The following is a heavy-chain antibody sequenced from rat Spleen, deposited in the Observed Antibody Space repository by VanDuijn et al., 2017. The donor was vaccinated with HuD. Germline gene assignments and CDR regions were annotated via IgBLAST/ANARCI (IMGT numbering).Heavy chain of an antibody. J-gene: IGHJ3*01. V-gene: IGHV5-19*01. D-gene: IGHD1-9*01. Sequence: EVQLVESGGGLVQPGRSLKLSCAASGFTLSNYGMHWIRQAPTRGLEWVASSSFDGANAYYRDSVKGRFTISRDNAKGTLYLQMDSLRSEDTATYYCARHPTYYGFDGDWLACWGQGTLVTVSS. CDR1: GFTLSNYG. CDR2: SSFDGANA. CDR3: ARHPTYYGFDGDWLAC.